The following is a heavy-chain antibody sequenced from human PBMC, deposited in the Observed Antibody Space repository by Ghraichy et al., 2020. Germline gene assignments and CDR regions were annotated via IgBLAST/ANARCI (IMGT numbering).Heavy chain of an antibody. CDR1: GYTFTSYY. CDR3: AREVVSIAAAGTRSY. CDR2: INPSGGST. D-gene: IGHD6-13*01. Sequence: ASVKVSCKASGYTFTSYYMHWVRQAPGQGLEWMGIINPSGGSTSYAQKFQGRVTMTRDTSTSTVYMELSSLRSEDTAVYYCAREVVSIAAAGTRSYWGQGTLVTVSS. V-gene: IGHV1-46*01. J-gene: IGHJ4*02.